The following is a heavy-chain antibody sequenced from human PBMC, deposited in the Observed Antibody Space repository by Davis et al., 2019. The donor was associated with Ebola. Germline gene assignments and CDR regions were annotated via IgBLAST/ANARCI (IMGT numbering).Heavy chain of an antibody. CDR1: GFTFYRYE. D-gene: IGHD2-2*01. Sequence: GESLKISCAASGFTFYRYEMNWVRQAPGKGLEWVSYISGSATSTFYADSVKGRFTISRDNARDSLYLQMNSLRAEDTAVYYCARDLTGVVVVPAGHFDYWGQGTLVTVSS. CDR3: ARDLTGVVVVPAGHFDY. V-gene: IGHV3-48*03. J-gene: IGHJ4*02. CDR2: ISGSATST.